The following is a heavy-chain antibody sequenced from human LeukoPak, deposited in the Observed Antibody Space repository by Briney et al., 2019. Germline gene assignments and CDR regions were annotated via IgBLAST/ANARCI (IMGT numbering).Heavy chain of an antibody. V-gene: IGHV4-34*01. CDR1: GGSFSGHY. CDR3: ARAPYCSNGNCYTGHNWFDP. Sequence: SETLSLTCAVYGGSFSGHYWSWIRQPPGKGLEWIGEINHSGSTNYNPSLKSRVTISGDTSMNQLSLKMRSVTAADTAVYYCARAPYCSNGNCYTGHNWFDPWGQGTLVTVSS. CDR2: INHSGST. D-gene: IGHD2-2*02. J-gene: IGHJ5*02.